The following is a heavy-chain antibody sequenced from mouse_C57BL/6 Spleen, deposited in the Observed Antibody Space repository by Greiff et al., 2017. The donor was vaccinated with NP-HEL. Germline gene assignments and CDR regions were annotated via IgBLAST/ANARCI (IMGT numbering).Heavy chain of an antibody. D-gene: IGHD2-4*01. Sequence: QVHVKQPGAELVRPGSSVKLSCKASGYTFTSYWMHWVKQRPIQGLEWIGNIDPSDSETHYNQKFKDKATLTVDKSSSTDYMQLSSLTSEDSAVYYCARRDDYDVEDWGQGTLVTVSA. V-gene: IGHV1-52*01. CDR3: ARRDDYDVED. J-gene: IGHJ3*01. CDR2: IDPSDSET. CDR1: GYTFTSYW.